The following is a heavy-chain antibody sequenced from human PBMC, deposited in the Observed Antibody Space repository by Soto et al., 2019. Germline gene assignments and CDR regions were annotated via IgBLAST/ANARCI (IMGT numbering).Heavy chain of an antibody. D-gene: IGHD3-3*01. CDR2: IKQDGSEK. V-gene: IGHV3-7*01. CDR3: ARDRYSYYDFWSGPLPYYYYGMDV. J-gene: IGHJ6*02. Sequence: PGGSLRLSCAASGFTFSSYWMSWVRQAPGKGLEWVANIKQDGSEKYYVDPVKGRFTISRDNAKNSLYLQMNSLRAEDTAVYYCARDRYSYYDFWSGPLPYYYYGMDVWGQGTTVTVSS. CDR1: GFTFSSYW.